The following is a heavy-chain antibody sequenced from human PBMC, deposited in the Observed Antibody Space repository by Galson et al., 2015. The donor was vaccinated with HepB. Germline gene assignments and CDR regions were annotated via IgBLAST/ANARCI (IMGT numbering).Heavy chain of an antibody. J-gene: IGHJ6*02. D-gene: IGHD6-13*01. Sequence: SLRLSCAASGFTFSSYGMHWVRQAPGKGLEWVVVISYDGSNKYYADSVKGQFTISRDNSKNTLYLQMNSLRAEDTAVYYCAKDRGLAAAGRSYGMDVWGQGTTLTVSS. CDR1: GFTFSSYG. CDR2: ISYDGSNK. CDR3: AKDRGLAAAGRSYGMDV. V-gene: IGHV3-30*18.